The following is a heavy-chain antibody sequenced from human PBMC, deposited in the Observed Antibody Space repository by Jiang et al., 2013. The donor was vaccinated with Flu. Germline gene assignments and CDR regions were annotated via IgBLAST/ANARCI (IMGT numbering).Heavy chain of an antibody. V-gene: IGHV4-39*01. CDR1: GGSISSSSYY. J-gene: IGHJ3*02. CDR3: AIRSETMANAFDI. D-gene: IGHD3-10*01. CDR2: IYYSGST. Sequence: PGLVKPSETLSLTCTVSGGSISSSSYYWGWIRQPPGKGLEWIGSIYYSGSTYHNPSLKSRVTISVDTSKNQFSLKLSSVTAADTAVYYCAIRSETMANAFDIWGQGTMVTVSS.